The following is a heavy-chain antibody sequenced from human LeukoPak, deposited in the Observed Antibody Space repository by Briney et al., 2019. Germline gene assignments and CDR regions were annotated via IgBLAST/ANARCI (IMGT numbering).Heavy chain of an antibody. CDR3: ARLGLEVGGPNWFDP. J-gene: IGHJ5*02. D-gene: IGHD1-1*01. CDR1: GFSFSSNW. CDR2: IKRDGSQK. V-gene: IGHV3-7*01. Sequence: GGSLRLSCAAPGFSFSSNWMGWVRQAPGKGLEWVAHIKRDGSQKYYLDSVKGRFTISRDNAKSSLYLQMNSLRVEDTAVYYCARLGLEVGGPNWFDPWGQGTLVTVSS.